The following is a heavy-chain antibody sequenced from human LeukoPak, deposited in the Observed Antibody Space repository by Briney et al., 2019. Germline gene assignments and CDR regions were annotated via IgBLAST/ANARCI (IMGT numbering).Heavy chain of an antibody. CDR3: ARESRNYYDSSGYYYAFDY. J-gene: IGHJ4*02. CDR1: GYTFTSYG. CDR2: ISAYNGNT. D-gene: IGHD3-22*01. Sequence: GASVKVSCKASGYTFTSYGISWVRQAPGQGLEWMGWISAYNGNTNYAQKLQGRVTMTTDTSTSTAYMELRSLRSDDTAVYYCARESRNYYDSSGYYYAFDYWDQGTLVTVSS. V-gene: IGHV1-18*01.